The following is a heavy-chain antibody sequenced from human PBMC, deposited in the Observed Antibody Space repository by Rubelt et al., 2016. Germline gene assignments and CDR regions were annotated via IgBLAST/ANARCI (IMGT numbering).Heavy chain of an antibody. CDR3: ARGGDGYNALGY. D-gene: IGHD5-24*01. V-gene: IGHV3-NL1*01. J-gene: IGHJ4*02. CDR2: IYSGGST. Sequence: QVQLVESGGGVVQPGRSLRLSCAASGFTFSSYGMHWVRQAPGKGLEWVSVIYSGGSTYYAESGEGRFTISIHNSKNTLYLQMNSLRAEDTAVYYCARGGDGYNALGYWGQGTLVTVSS. CDR1: GFTFSSYG.